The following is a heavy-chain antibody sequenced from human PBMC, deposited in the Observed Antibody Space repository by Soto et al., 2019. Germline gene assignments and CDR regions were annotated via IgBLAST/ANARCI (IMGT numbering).Heavy chain of an antibody. CDR3: ARGFPGGWYYYYYYGMDV. CDR2: INHSGIT. D-gene: IGHD3-10*01. CDR1: AGSFSGYY. J-gene: IGHJ6*02. V-gene: IGHV4-34*01. Sequence: SETLPITCSVYAGSFSGYYWICILQPPLKGLEWIWEINHSGITNYNPSLKSRVTISVDTSKNQFSLKLSSVTAADTAVYYCARGFPGGWYYYYYYGMDVCGQGTTVTVSS.